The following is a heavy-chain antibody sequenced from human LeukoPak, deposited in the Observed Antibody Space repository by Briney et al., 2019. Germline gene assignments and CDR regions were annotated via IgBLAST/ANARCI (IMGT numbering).Heavy chain of an antibody. Sequence: GGSLRLSCAASGFTFSSYAMSWVRQAPGEGLEWVSAISGSGGSTYYADSVKGRFTISRDNSKNTLYLQVNSLRAEDTAVYYCPKDKYSTGQSYGMVVWGKGTTVTVSS. CDR1: GFTFSSYA. V-gene: IGHV3-23*01. J-gene: IGHJ6*04. CDR2: ISGSGGST. D-gene: IGHD6-19*01. CDR3: PKDKYSTGQSYGMVV.